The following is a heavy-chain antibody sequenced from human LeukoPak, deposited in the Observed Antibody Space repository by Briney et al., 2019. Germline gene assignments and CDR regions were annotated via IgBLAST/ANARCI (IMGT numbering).Heavy chain of an antibody. J-gene: IGHJ4*02. Sequence: SVKVSCKASGGTFSSYAISWVRQAPGQGLEWMGGIIPIFGTAYYAQKFQGRVTITTDESTSTAYMELSSLRSEDTAVYYCARGPGIDWLLSYFDYWGQGTLVTVSS. CDR1: GGTFSSYA. CDR2: IIPIFGTA. CDR3: ARGPGIDWLLSYFDY. D-gene: IGHD3-9*01. V-gene: IGHV1-69*05.